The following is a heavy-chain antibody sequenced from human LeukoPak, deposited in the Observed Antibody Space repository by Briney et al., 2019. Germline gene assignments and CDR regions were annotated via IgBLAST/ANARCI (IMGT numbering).Heavy chain of an antibody. V-gene: IGHV3-23*01. CDR1: EFTFSIYA. CDR3: AKGGSDYIWGSYRPFEY. CDR2: IIGNGRRT. Sequence: TGGSLRLSCAASEFTFSIYAMSWVRQAPGKGLEWVSTIIGNGRRTSYADSVKGRFTISRDNSKNTLYLQMNSLRAGDTAVYYCAKGGSDYIWGSYRPFEYWGQGTLVTVSS. D-gene: IGHD3-16*02. J-gene: IGHJ4*02.